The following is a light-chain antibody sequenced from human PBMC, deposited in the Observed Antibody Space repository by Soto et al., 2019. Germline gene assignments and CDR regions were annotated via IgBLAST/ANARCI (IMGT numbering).Light chain of an antibody. CDR2: GNT. J-gene: IGLJ3*02. CDR3: QSYDSRLSGWV. Sequence: QSVLTQPPSVSGAPGQRVTISCTGSSSNIGAGYDVHWYQQLPGTAPKLLIYGNTNRPSGVPDRFSGSKSGTSASLAITGLQDEDEADYFCQSYDSRLSGWVFGGGTKLTVL. V-gene: IGLV1-40*01. CDR1: SSNIGAGYD.